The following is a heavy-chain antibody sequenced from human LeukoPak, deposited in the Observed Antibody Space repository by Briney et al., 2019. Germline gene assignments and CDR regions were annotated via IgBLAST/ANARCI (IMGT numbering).Heavy chain of an antibody. CDR2: INPNNGGT. V-gene: IGHV1-2*02. CDR1: GGTFSSYA. D-gene: IGHD2-2*01. CDR3: ARELGFCSSSSCHLYHY. Sequence: ASVKVSCKASGGTFSSYAISWVRQAPGQGLEWMGWINPNNGGTNYAQRFHGRVTMTRDTSITTAYMELNRLTSDDTALYYCARELGFCSSSSCHLYHYWGQGTLVTVSS. J-gene: IGHJ4*02.